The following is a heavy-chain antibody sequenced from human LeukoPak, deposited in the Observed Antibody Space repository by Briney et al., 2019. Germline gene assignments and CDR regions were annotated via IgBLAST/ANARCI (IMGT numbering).Heavy chain of an antibody. J-gene: IGHJ4*02. CDR1: GFTFSSYA. V-gene: IGHV3-33*06. Sequence: GGSLRLSCAASGFTFSSYAMSWVRQAPGRGLEWVAVIWYDGSNKYYADSVKGRFTISRDNSKNTLYLQMNSLRAEDTAVYYCAKDRAAGLDYWGQGTLVTVSS. CDR2: IWYDGSNK. D-gene: IGHD6-13*01. CDR3: AKDRAAGLDY.